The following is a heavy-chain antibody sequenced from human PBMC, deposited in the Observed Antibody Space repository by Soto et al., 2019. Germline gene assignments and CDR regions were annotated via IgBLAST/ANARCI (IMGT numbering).Heavy chain of an antibody. V-gene: IGHV4-39*01. CDR1: GGSISSSSYY. CDR3: ARQYSSSWYRGGAFDI. D-gene: IGHD6-13*01. J-gene: IGHJ3*02. CDR2: IYYSGST. Sequence: SLTCTVSGGSISSSSYYWGWIRQPPGKGLEWIGSIYYSGSTYYNPSLKSRVTISVDTSKNQFSLKLSSVTAADTAVYYCARQYSSSWYRGGAFDIWGQGTMVTVSS.